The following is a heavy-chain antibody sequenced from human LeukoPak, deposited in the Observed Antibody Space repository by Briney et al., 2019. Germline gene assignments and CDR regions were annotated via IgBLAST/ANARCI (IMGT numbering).Heavy chain of an antibody. CDR3: ARGMGSGTYRRFDF. CDR1: GYTFTAYN. D-gene: IGHD3-10*01. Sequence: ASVKVSCKASGYTFTAYNIHWVRQAPGQGHEWMGWITPNSGATNYAQQFQGRVTMTRDTSISTAYMELNNLISDDTAVYYCARGMGSGTYRRFDFWGQGTLVTVSS. CDR2: ITPNSGAT. J-gene: IGHJ4*02. V-gene: IGHV1-2*02.